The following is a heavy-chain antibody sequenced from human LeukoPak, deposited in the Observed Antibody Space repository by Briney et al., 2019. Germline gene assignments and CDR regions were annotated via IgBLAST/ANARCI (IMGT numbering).Heavy chain of an antibody. D-gene: IGHD3-22*01. CDR2: ISSSSSTI. J-gene: IGHJ4*02. CDR3: ARGSTYYDSSGQVPFDY. V-gene: IGHV3-48*01. Sequence: GGSLRLSYAASGFTFRIYSMNWVRQAPGKGLEWVSYISSSSSTIYYADSVKGRFTISRDNAKNSLYLQMNSLRAEDTAAYYCARGSTYYDSSGQVPFDYWGQGTLVTVSS. CDR1: GFTFRIYS.